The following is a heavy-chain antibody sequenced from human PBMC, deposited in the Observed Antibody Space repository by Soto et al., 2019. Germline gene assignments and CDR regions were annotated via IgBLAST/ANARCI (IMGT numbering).Heavy chain of an antibody. Sequence: WWSLRLSCAVSGVTVNSYVMNLVRQAPVKELEWVSCINSDGGSTSYADSVKGRFTISRDNAKNTLYLQMNSLRAEDTVVYYCASYAYSSSWFYFDYWGQGTLVTVSS. V-gene: IGHV3-74*01. CDR1: GVTVNSYV. D-gene: IGHD6-13*01. CDR3: ASYAYSSSWFYFDY. J-gene: IGHJ4*02. CDR2: INSDGGST.